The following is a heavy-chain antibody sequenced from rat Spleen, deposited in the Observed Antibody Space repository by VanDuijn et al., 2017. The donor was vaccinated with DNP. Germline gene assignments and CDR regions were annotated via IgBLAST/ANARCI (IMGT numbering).Heavy chain of an antibody. CDR1: GFTFNNYW. CDR2: ISYDGGIT. Sequence: EVQLVETGGGPVQPGRSLRLSCVASGFTFNNYWMYWFRQAPTKGLEWVAYISYDGGITNYGDSVKGRFTISRDNAKSTLYLQMYSLRSEDTATYYCTKDAFDYWGQGVMVTVSS. J-gene: IGHJ2*01. V-gene: IGHV5-31*01. CDR3: TKDAFDY.